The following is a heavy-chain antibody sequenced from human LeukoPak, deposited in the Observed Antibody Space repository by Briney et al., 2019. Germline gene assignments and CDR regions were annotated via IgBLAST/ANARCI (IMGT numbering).Heavy chain of an antibody. D-gene: IGHD2-2*01. CDR3: ARGLGYCTSTTCLLPFDY. V-gene: IGHV3-74*01. CDR1: GFTFSSYW. J-gene: IGHJ4*02. CDR2: IKSDGST. Sequence: PGGSLRLSCAASGFTFSSYWMHWVRQAPGKGLVWVSRIKSDGSTNYADSVKGRFTVSRDNSKNTLYLQMNSLRAEDTAMYYCARGLGYCTSTTCLLPFDYWGQGTLVTVSS.